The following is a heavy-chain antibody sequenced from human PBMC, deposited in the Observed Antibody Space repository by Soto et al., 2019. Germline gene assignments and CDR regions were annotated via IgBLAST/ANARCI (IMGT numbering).Heavy chain of an antibody. Sequence: GGSLRLSCAASGFTFSSYGMHWVRQAPGKGLEWVAVISYDGSNKYYADSVKGRFTISRDNSKNTLYLQMNSLRAEDTAVYYCAKTIGKDYDDAFDIWGQGTMVTVSS. D-gene: IGHD4-17*01. J-gene: IGHJ3*02. CDR1: GFTFSSYG. CDR3: AKTIGKDYDDAFDI. CDR2: ISYDGSNK. V-gene: IGHV3-30*18.